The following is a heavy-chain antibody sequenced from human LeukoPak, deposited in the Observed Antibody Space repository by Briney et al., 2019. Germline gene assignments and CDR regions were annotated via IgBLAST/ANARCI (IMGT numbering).Heavy chain of an antibody. D-gene: IGHD3-10*01. J-gene: IGHJ4*02. CDR3: AKDFEDYYGSGSYYFGY. CDR2: ISGSGGST. V-gene: IGHV3-23*01. CDR1: GFTFSSYA. Sequence: GGSLRLSCAASGFTFSSYAMSWVRQAPGKGLEWVSAISGSGGSTYYADSVKGRFTISRDNSKNTLYLQMNSLRAEDTAVYHCAKDFEDYYGSGSYYFGYWGQGTLVTVSS.